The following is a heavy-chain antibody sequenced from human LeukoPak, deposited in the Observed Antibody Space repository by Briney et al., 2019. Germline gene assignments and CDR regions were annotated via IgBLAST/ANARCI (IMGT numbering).Heavy chain of an antibody. V-gene: IGHV3-21*01. CDR1: GFTFSSYS. CDR3: ARDSYGDDQNWFNP. J-gene: IGHJ5*02. Sequence: PGGSLRLSCAASGFTFSSYSMNWVRQAPGKGLEWVSSISSSSSYIYYADSVKGRFTISRDNAKNSLYLQMNSLRAEDTAAYYCARDSYGDDQNWFNPWGQGTLVTVSS. CDR2: ISSSSSYI. D-gene: IGHD4-17*01.